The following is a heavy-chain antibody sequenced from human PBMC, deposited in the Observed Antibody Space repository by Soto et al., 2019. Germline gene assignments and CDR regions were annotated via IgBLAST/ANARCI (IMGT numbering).Heavy chain of an antibody. J-gene: IGHJ6*02. D-gene: IGHD6-19*01. Sequence: ASVKVSCKASGYTVTSYFMHWVRQAPGQGLEWMGIINPSGGWTSYAPKFEGRVTMTRDTSTSTVYMELSSLRSEDTAVYYCARESAQKWLVPGGMDVWGQGTTVTVSS. V-gene: IGHV1-46*01. CDR2: INPSGGWT. CDR3: ARESAQKWLVPGGMDV. CDR1: GYTVTSYF.